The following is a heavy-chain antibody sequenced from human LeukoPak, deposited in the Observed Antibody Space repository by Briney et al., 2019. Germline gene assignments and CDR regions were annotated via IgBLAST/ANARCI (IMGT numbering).Heavy chain of an antibody. V-gene: IGHV3-23*01. Sequence: GGSLRLSCAASGFTLSSYAMSWVRQAPGKGLEWVSGISGSGGSTYYADSVKGRFTISRDNSKNTLYLQMNSLRAEDTAVYYCAKARGDFWSPFDLWGRGTLVTVSS. CDR1: GFTLSSYA. CDR2: ISGSGGST. CDR3: AKARGDFWSPFDL. D-gene: IGHD3-3*01. J-gene: IGHJ2*01.